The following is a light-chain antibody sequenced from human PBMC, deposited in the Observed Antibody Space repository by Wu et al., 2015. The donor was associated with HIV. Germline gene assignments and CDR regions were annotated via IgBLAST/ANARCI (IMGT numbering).Light chain of an antibody. CDR3: HQYHTYQYT. CDR2: KAS. Sequence: DIQMTQSPSTLSASVGDRVTITCRASQSISSWLAWYQQKPGKAPKLLIYKASSLERGVPSRFSGSGSGTDFTLTISSLQSDDSATYFCHQYHTYQYTFGQGTKLEI. V-gene: IGKV1-5*03. J-gene: IGKJ2*01. CDR1: QSISSW.